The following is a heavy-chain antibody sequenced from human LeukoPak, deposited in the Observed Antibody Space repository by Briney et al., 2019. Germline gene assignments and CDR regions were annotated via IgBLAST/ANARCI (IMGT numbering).Heavy chain of an antibody. D-gene: IGHD3-10*01. V-gene: IGHV3-64D*06. CDR2: ISSNGGST. CDR1: GFTFSSYA. CDR3: VIPPMVRGVITFDY. Sequence: GGSLRLSCSASGFTFSSYAMHWVRQAPGKGLEYVSAISSNGGSTYYADSVKGRFSISRDNSKNTLYLQMSSLRAEDTAVYYCVIPPMVRGVITFDYWGQGTLVTVSS. J-gene: IGHJ4*02.